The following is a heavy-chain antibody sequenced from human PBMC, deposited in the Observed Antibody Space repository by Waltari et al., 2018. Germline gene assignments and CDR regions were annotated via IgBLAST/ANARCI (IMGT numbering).Heavy chain of an antibody. Sequence: EVQLLESGGGLVQPGGSLRLSCQASGFTSVTHAIKWVRQAPGRGLGWVPSISVSDATYYADAVKGRFTISKDYSDNTVYLQMDSLRADDTAVYFCAKPFYNWDDPLHSWGQGTPVTVSS. D-gene: IGHD1-20*01. CDR1: GFTSVTHA. CDR2: ISVSDAT. V-gene: IGHV3-23*01. J-gene: IGHJ1*01. CDR3: AKPFYNWDDPLHS.